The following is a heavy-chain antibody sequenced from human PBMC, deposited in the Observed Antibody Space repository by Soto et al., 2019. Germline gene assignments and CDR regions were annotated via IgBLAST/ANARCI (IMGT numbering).Heavy chain of an antibody. V-gene: IGHV3-7*01. Sequence: GGSLRLSCAASGFTFSSYWMSWVRQAPGKGLEWVANIKQDGSEKYYVDSVKGRFTISRDNAKNSLYLQMNSLRAEDTAVYYCARSSIAAPRNWFDPWGQGTLVTVSS. CDR1: GFTFSSYW. CDR3: ARSSIAAPRNWFDP. J-gene: IGHJ5*02. D-gene: IGHD6-6*01. CDR2: IKQDGSEK.